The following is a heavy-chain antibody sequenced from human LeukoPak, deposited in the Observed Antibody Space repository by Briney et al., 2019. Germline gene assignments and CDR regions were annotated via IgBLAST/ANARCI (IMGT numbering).Heavy chain of an antibody. D-gene: IGHD1-26*01. CDR1: GFTFSSYW. Sequence: GGSLRLSCAASGFTFSSYWMSWVRQAPGKGLEGVANIKQDGSEKYYVDSVKGRFTISRDNAKNSLYLQMNSLRAEDTAVYYCARGYSGSFAAFDIWGQGTMVTVSS. CDR3: ARGYSGSFAAFDI. V-gene: IGHV3-7*01. J-gene: IGHJ3*02. CDR2: IKQDGSEK.